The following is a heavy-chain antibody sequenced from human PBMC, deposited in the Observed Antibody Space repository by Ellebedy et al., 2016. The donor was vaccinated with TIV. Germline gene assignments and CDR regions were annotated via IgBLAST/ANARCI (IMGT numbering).Heavy chain of an antibody. J-gene: IGHJ4*02. CDR1: GFTVSTNY. CDR2: LYSDDKT. CDR3: ARRSTDFAFDS. V-gene: IGHV3-53*01. D-gene: IGHD3/OR15-3a*01. Sequence: GESLKISCAASGFTVSTNYMSWVRQAPGKGLEWVSVLYSDDKTYYADSVKGRFTISRDNSKNTLFLQMSSLRAEDTAVYFCARRSTDFAFDSWGQGTLVTVSS.